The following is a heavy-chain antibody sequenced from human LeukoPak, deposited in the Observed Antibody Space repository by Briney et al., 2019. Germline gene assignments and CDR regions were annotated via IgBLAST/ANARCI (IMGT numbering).Heavy chain of an antibody. J-gene: IGHJ5*02. V-gene: IGHV4-34*01. D-gene: IGHD3-22*01. CDR1: GGSFSGYY. Sequence: PSETLSLTCAVYGGSFSGYYWSWIRQPPGKGLEWIGEINHSGSTNYNPSLKSRVTISVDTSKNQFSLKLSSVTAADTAVYYCARRRTTMIVVVITGGDSWFDPWGQGTLVTVSS. CDR3: ARRRTTMIVVVITGGDSWFDP. CDR2: INHSGST.